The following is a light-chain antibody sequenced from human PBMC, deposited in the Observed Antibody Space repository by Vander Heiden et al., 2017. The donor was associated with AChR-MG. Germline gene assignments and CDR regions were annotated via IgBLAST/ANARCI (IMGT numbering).Light chain of an antibody. CDR3: AAWDDSLSARRV. CDR1: SSNIGSNY. Sequence: QSVLTQPPSASGTPGQRVTNSCSGSSSNIGSNYVYWYQQLPGTAPKLLIYRNNQRPSGVPDRFSGSKSGTSASLAISGLRSEDEADYYCAAWDDSLSARRVFGGGTKLTVL. J-gene: IGLJ3*02. V-gene: IGLV1-47*01. CDR2: RNN.